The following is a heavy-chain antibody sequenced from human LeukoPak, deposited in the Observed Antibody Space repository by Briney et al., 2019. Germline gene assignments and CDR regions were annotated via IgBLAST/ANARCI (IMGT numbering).Heavy chain of an antibody. D-gene: IGHD3-22*01. CDR1: GFTFSSYD. Sequence: GGSLRLSCAASGFTFSSYDMHWVRQATGKGLEWVSAIGTAGDTYYPGSVKGRFTISRDNAKKMLYLQMNSLRAEDTAVYYCVRDRPSNYYDSSVDAFDIWGRGTMVTVSS. V-gene: IGHV3-13*01. J-gene: IGHJ3*02. CDR3: VRDRPSNYYDSSVDAFDI. CDR2: IGTAGDT.